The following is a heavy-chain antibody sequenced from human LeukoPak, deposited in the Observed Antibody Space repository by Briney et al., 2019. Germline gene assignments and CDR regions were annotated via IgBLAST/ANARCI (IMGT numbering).Heavy chain of an antibody. CDR3: ARLAAAGTEN. J-gene: IGHJ4*02. Sequence: SETLSLTCAVYGGSFSGYYWSWIRQPPGKGLEWIGETNHSGSTNYNPSLKSRVTISVDTSKNQFSLKLSSVTAADTAVYYCARLAAAGTENWGQGTLVTVSS. CDR2: TNHSGST. D-gene: IGHD6-13*01. CDR1: GGSFSGYY. V-gene: IGHV4-34*01.